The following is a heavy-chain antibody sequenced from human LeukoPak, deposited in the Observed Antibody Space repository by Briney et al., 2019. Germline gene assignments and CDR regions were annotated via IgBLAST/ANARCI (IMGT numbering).Heavy chain of an antibody. V-gene: IGHV4-39*01. CDR1: GGSISSSSYY. J-gene: IGHJ4*02. Sequence: SETLSLTCTVSGGSISSSSYYWGWIRQPPGKGLEWIGSIYYSGSTYYNPPLKSRVTISVDTSKNQFSLKLSSVTAADTAVYYCARQFVGYSFFDYWGQGTLVTVSS. CDR2: IYYSGST. D-gene: IGHD5-18*01. CDR3: ARQFVGYSFFDY.